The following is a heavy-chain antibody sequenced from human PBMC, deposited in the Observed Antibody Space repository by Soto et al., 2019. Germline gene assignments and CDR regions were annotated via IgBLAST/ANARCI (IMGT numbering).Heavy chain of an antibody. J-gene: IGHJ4*02. CDR1: GFTLSNYG. Sequence: QVQLVESGGGVVQPGRSLRLSCAASGFTLSNYGMHWVRQAPGKGLEWVAVMSYDGSNKDYVDSVKGRFTISRDNSKNTLYLQMNSLRAENTALYYCAREEHVGDFSFSALDSWGQGTLVTVSS. V-gene: IGHV3-30*03. D-gene: IGHD2-21*02. CDR3: AREEHVGDFSFSALDS. CDR2: MSYDGSNK.